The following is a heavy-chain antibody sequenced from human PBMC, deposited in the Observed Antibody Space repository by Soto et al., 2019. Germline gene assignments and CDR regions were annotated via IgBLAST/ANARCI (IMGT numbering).Heavy chain of an antibody. D-gene: IGHD3-22*01. CDR2: ISTIGTST. J-gene: IGHJ4*02. CDR3: VKPPAYSYDSRAYYPV. Sequence: GSLRLSCSASGFTFTDYALHWVRQTPGKGLQYVSSISTIGTSTYYADSVKGRFTISSDNSKNTLYLQVNSLRAEDTAVYYCVKPPAYSYDSRAYYPVWGQGTLVTV. CDR1: GFTFTDYA. V-gene: IGHV3-64D*06.